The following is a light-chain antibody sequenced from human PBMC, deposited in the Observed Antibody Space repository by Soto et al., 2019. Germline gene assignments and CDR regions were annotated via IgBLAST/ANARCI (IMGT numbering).Light chain of an antibody. J-gene: IGKJ1*01. V-gene: IGKV4-1*01. CDR1: QSVLYSPNNKNY. Sequence: DIVMTQSPDSLAVSLGERATINCKSSQSVLYSPNNKNYLAWYQQKPGQPPKLLVYWASTRESGVPDRFSGSGSGTDFTLTISSLQAEDVAVYYCQQYVSPPHNFGQGTKVEIK. CDR3: QQYVSPPHN. CDR2: WAS.